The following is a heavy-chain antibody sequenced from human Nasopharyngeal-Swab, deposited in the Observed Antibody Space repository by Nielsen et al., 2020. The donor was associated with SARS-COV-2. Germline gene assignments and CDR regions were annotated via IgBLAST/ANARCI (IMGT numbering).Heavy chain of an antibody. CDR2: TYYRSKWYN. V-gene: IGHV6-1*01. J-gene: IGHJ4*02. CDR3: AREPGGAAAGPLFDY. Sequence: WIRQSSRGLEWLGRTYYRSKWYNDYAVSVKSRITINPDTSKNQFSLQLNSVTPEDTAVYYCAREPGGAAAGPLFDYWGQGTLVTVSS. D-gene: IGHD6-13*01.